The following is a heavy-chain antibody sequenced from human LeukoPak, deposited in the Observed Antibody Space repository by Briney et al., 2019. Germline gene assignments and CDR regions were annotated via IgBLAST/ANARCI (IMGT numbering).Heavy chain of an antibody. CDR3: ARRDGYSSSWFFDY. CDR1: GFTFSSYW. J-gene: IGHJ4*02. V-gene: IGHV3-7*02. Sequence: GGSLRLSCAASGFTFSSYWMSWVRQAPGKGLEWVANIKQDGSEKYYVDSVKGRFTISRDNAKNSLYLQMNSLRAEDTAVYYCARRDGYSSSWFFDYWGQGTLVTVSS. D-gene: IGHD6-13*01. CDR2: IKQDGSEK.